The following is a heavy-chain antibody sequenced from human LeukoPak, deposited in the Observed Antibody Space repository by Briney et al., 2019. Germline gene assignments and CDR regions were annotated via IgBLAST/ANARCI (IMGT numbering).Heavy chain of an antibody. V-gene: IGHV4-34*01. CDR2: IKNSGST. J-gene: IGHJ4*02. Sequence: SETLSLACAVYGASFSGYYWNWIRQPPGKGLEWIGEIKNSGSTNYNPSLKSRATISRDTSKNQFSLKLSSVTAADTAVYYCARGRAFFDWGQGTLVTVSS. CDR1: GASFSGYY. CDR3: ARGRAFFD. D-gene: IGHD3-3*02.